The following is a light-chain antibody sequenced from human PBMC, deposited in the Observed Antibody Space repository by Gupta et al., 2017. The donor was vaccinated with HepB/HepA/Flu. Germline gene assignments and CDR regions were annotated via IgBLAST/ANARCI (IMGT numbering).Light chain of an antibody. V-gene: IGLV2-23*02. CDR2: EVN. Sequence: QPALTPPAFVSGSLGRWITISCTGTDSDFGSYHLVSWYQQHPGKAPKLIIYEVNRRPSGVSNRFSCSKAGNTASLIISGLQAEDEAYYYCCSYTGYNTPWVFGGGTKLTVL. CDR3: CSYTGYNTPWV. CDR1: DSDFGSYHL. J-gene: IGLJ3*02.